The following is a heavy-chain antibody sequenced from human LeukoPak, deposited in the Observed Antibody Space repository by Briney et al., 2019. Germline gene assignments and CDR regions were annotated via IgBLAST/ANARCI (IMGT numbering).Heavy chain of an antibody. CDR1: RFTSSNSA. J-gene: IGHJ6*02. D-gene: IGHD3-10*01. V-gene: IGHV3-30-3*01. CDR3: ARDEERITMVRGVINPNYYYYYAMDV. CDR2: ISYDGNDK. Sequence: PGRSLRLSCAAPRFTSSNSAMHWVRQAPGKGLEWVAVISYDGNDKCYADSVNGRFTISRDNSKNTLYLQMNSLRAEDTAVYYCARDEERITMVRGVINPNYYYYYAMDVWGQGTTVTVSS.